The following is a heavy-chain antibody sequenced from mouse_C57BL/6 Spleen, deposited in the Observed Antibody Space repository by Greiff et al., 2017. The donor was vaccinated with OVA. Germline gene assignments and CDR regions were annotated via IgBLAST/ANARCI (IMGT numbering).Heavy chain of an antibody. CDR1: GFTFSSYA. Sequence: EVQGVESGGGLVKPGGSLKLSCAASGFTFSSYAMSWVRQTPEKRLEWVATISDGGSYTYYPDNVEGRFTISRDNAKNNLYLQMSHLKSEDTAMYYCARYYGNYFDYWGQGTTLTVSS. CDR2: ISDGGSYT. V-gene: IGHV5-4*01. CDR3: ARYYGNYFDY. J-gene: IGHJ2*01. D-gene: IGHD2-1*01.